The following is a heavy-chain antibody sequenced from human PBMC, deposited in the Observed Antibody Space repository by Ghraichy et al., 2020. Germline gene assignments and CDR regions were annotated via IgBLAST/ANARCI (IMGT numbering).Heavy chain of an antibody. D-gene: IGHD2-15*01. CDR2: IYHSGTT. V-gene: IGHV4-38-2*02. CDR1: GYSISSGYY. CDR3: ARDQRDSHYGMDV. Sequence: SETLSLTCGVSGYSISSGYYWGWIRQPPGKGLEWIGIIYHSGTTYYNPSLESRVTISVDTSKNQFSLKLTSVTASDTAVYYCARDQRDSHYGMDVWGQGTTVTVSS. J-gene: IGHJ6*02.